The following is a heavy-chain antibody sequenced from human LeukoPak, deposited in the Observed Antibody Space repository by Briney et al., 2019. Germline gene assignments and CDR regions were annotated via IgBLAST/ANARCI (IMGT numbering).Heavy chain of an antibody. D-gene: IGHD6-13*01. CDR1: GFTVSSNY. V-gene: IGHV3-53*01. CDR2: IYSGGDT. Sequence: GGSLRLSCAASGFTVSSNYMSWVRLAPGKGLEWVSVIYSGGDTYYADSVKGRFSISRDNSKNTLYLQMNSLRAEDTAVYYCASRIAAAGIDYWGQGTLVTVSS. CDR3: ASRIAAAGIDY. J-gene: IGHJ4*02.